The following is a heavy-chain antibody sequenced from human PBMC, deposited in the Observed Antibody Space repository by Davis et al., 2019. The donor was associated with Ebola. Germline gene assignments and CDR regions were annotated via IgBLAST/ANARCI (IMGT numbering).Heavy chain of an antibody. D-gene: IGHD3-10*01. V-gene: IGHV3-64*04. CDR1: GFTFSSYA. CDR3: ARDLMVREVYYYGMDV. J-gene: IGHJ6*02. CDR2: ISSNGGST. Sequence: GESLKISCAASGFTFSSYAMHWVRQAPGKGLEYVSAISSNGGSTYYADSVKGRFTISRDNSKNTLYLQMNSLRAEDTAVYYCARDLMVREVYYYGMDVWGQGTTVTVSS.